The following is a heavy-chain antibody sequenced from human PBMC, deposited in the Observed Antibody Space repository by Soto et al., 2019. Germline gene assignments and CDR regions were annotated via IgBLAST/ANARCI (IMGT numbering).Heavy chain of an antibody. D-gene: IGHD5-18*01. CDR1: GGSISSSSYY. J-gene: IGHJ4*02. V-gene: IGHV4-39*02. CDR2: IYYSGST. Sequence: PAETLSLTCTVSGGSISSSSYYWGWIRQPPGKGLEWIGSIYYSGSTYYNPSLKSRVTISVDTSKNQFSLKLSSVTAADTAVYYCARDGYSYGGDAFGYWGQGTLVTVSS. CDR3: ARDGYSYGGDAFGY.